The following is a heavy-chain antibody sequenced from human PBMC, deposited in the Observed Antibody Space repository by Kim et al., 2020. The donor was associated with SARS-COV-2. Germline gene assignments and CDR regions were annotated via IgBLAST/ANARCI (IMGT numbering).Heavy chain of an antibody. Sequence: SETLSLTCTVSGGSISSYYWSWIRQPPGKGLEWIGYIYYSGSTNYNPSLKSRVTISVDTSKNQFSLKLSSVTAADTAVYYCARVGGGSSWYYFDYWGQGTLVTVSS. D-gene: IGHD6-13*01. J-gene: IGHJ4*02. CDR1: GGSISSYY. CDR3: ARVGGGSSWYYFDY. CDR2: IYYSGST. V-gene: IGHV4-59*13.